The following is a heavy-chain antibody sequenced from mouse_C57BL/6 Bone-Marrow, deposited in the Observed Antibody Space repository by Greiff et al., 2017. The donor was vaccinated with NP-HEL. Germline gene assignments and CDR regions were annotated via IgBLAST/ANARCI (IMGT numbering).Heavy chain of an antibody. V-gene: IGHV1-55*01. J-gene: IGHJ3*01. CDR3: ARGGHYYGIPFAY. CDR1: GYTFTSYW. D-gene: IGHD1-1*01. Sequence: QVQLQQPGAELVKPGASVKMSCKASGYTFTSYWITWVKQRPGQGLEWIGDIYPGSGSTNYNEKFKSKATLTVDTSSSTAYMQLSSRTSEDSAVYYCARGGHYYGIPFAYWGQGTLVTVSA. CDR2: IYPGSGST.